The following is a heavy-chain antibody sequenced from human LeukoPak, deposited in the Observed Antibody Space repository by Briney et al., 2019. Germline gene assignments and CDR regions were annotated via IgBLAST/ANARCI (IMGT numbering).Heavy chain of an antibody. CDR2: IYYSGST. V-gene: IGHV4-59*01. Sequence: SETQSLTCAVYGGSFSDYKWTWIRQPPGKGLEWIGYIYYSGSTNYNPSLKSRVTISVDTSKNQFSLKLSSVTAADTAVYYCARMGYYDSSGYQVPFHYWGEGTLVTVSS. J-gene: IGHJ4*02. CDR3: ARMGYYDSSGYQVPFHY. CDR1: GGSFSDYK. D-gene: IGHD3-22*01.